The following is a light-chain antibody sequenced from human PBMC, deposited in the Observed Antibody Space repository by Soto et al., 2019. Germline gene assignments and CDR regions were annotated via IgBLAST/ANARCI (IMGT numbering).Light chain of an antibody. CDR3: QQYGGSSWS. Sequence: EIVLTQSPATLSLSPGERATLSCRASHSFSSNFLAWYQQKPGQAPRLLIYGASSRAPGIPDRFSGRGSGSPLTRTIPRLEPEDFAVYYCQQYGGSSWSFGQGTKVDI. V-gene: IGKV3-20*01. J-gene: IGKJ1*01. CDR1: HSFSSNF. CDR2: GAS.